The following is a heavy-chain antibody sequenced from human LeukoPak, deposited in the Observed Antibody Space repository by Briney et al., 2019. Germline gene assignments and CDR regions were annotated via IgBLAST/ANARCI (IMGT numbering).Heavy chain of an antibody. CDR3: AKDRRQWLVLGWFDP. D-gene: IGHD6-19*01. V-gene: IGHV3-30*18. CDR2: ISSDGTDK. J-gene: IGHJ5*02. CDR1: GFTFSSYA. Sequence: AGGSLRLSCAASGFTFSSYAMHWVRQAPGKGLEWVTVISSDGTDKYYADSVKGRFTISRDNSKNTLYLHMNSLRTEDTAVYYCAKDRRQWLVLGWFDPWGQGTLVTVSS.